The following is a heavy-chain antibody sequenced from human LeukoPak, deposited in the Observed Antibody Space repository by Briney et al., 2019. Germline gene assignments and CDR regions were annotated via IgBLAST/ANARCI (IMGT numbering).Heavy chain of an antibody. CDR2: THYRSKWYS. CDR3: VRAGDHVTYGGVVV. V-gene: IGHV6-1*01. CDR1: GDSVSSNSAS. J-gene: IGHJ3*01. D-gene: IGHD4-23*01. Sequence: SQTLSLTCAISGDSVSSNSASWNWIRQAPSRGLEWLGRTHYRSKWYSDYAVSVKSRITINPDTSKNQFSLQLNSVTPEDTAVYYCVRAGDHVTYGGVVVWGLGTMVTVSS.